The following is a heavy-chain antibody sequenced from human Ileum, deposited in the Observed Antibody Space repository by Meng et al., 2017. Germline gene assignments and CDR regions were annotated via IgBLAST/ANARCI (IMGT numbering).Heavy chain of an antibody. D-gene: IGHD2-15*01. CDR1: GFSFTDFY. CDR2: IKPDSGDT. Sequence: ASVKVSCKASGFSFTDFYIHWVRQAPGQGLEWMGRIKPDSGDTKYAEKFQGRHAMTRETSINTAHMDLSSLRSDDTAVYYCARDVNTVDRQANWFDPWGQGTLVTVSS. V-gene: IGHV1-2*06. CDR3: ARDVNTVDRQANWFDP. J-gene: IGHJ5*02.